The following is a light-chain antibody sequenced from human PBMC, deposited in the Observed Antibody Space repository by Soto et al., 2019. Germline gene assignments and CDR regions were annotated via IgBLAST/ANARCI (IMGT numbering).Light chain of an antibody. J-gene: IGKJ4*01. CDR1: QSISSY. CDR3: QQSYSTPRST. V-gene: IGKV1-39*01. CDR2: AAS. Sequence: DIQMTQSPSSLSASVGDRVTITCRASQSISSYLNWYQQKPWKAPKLLIYAASSLQSGVTSRFSGSGSGTDFTLTISSLQPDDFATYYCQQSYSTPRSTFGGGTKVEIK.